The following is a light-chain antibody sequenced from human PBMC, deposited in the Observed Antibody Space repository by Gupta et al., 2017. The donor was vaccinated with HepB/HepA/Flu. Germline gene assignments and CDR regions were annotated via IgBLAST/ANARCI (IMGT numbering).Light chain of an antibody. Sequence: DIQLTHSPSFLSASFADRVTITCRASQDINSYVMWYQQKPGEAPNLLIDAASTVKGGVPSRFSGRGSGTEFTLTINSLQPEDVATYYCQEKNSSPLTFGQGTQVDIK. CDR2: AAS. CDR3: QEKNSSPLT. CDR1: QDINSY. J-gene: IGKJ5*01. V-gene: IGKV1-9*01.